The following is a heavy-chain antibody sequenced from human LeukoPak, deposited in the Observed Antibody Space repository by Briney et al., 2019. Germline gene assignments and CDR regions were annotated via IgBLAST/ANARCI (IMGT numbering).Heavy chain of an antibody. Sequence: TSQTLSLTCTVSGGSISSGDYFWSWIRQPPGKGLEWIGYIYYTGSTYYNPSLKSRVTISVDTSKNQFSPKLSSVTAADTAVYYCARYTSGQYYFDYWGQGTLVTVSS. V-gene: IGHV4-30-4*01. CDR3: ARYTSGQYYFDY. CDR1: GGSISSGDYF. J-gene: IGHJ4*02. CDR2: IYYTGST. D-gene: IGHD6-19*01.